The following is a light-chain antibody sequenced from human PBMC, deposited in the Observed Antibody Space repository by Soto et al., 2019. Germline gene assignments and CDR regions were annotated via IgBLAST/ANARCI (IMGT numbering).Light chain of an antibody. CDR3: CSYTNSIIRV. CDR1: SSDVGAYNY. J-gene: IGLJ1*01. V-gene: IGLV2-14*03. CDR2: DVF. Sequence: QSALTQPASVSGSPGQSITISCTGTSSDVGAYNYVSWYQQHPGKVPRLIIYDVFNRPSGVSARFSGAKSGNTASLTISGLQAEDEADYYCCSYTNSIIRVFGTGTKLTVL.